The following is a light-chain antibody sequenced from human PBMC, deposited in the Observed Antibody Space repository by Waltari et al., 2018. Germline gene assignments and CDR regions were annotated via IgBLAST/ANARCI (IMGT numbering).Light chain of an antibody. J-gene: IGKJ3*01. Sequence: EVVMTQSPATASVSPGERATLSCRASQSINSYLAWYQQKPGQAPRPLIYGASTRATGIPARFSGSGSGTDFTLTISSLQSEDFAIYYCQQYNKWPLTFGPGTKVHF. CDR1: QSINSY. CDR3: QQYNKWPLT. V-gene: IGKV3-15*01. CDR2: GAS.